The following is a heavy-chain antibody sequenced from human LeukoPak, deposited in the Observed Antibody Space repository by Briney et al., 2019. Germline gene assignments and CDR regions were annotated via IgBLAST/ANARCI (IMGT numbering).Heavy chain of an antibody. D-gene: IGHD2-2*01. Sequence: GGSLRLSCAASGFTFSSYSMNWVRQAPGKGLEWVSSISSSSSYIYYADSVKGRFTISRDNAKNSLYLQMNSLRAEDTAVYYCARGLVFQLPRGNPGKKNYFDYWGQGTLVTVSS. CDR2: ISSSSSYI. V-gene: IGHV3-21*01. CDR3: ARGLVFQLPRGNPGKKNYFDY. J-gene: IGHJ4*02. CDR1: GFTFSSYS.